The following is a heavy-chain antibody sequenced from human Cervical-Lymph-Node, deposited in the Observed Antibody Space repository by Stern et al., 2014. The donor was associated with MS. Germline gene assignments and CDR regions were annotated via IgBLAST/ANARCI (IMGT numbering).Heavy chain of an antibody. CDR3: ARSPATPSGYDRFDY. V-gene: IGHV5-51*03. CDR2: IFPRDSNT. Sequence: VQLVQSGAEVKKPGESLKISCEASGYLFDDYWIGWVRQMSGRGLELVAIIFPRDSNTRYSPSVQGQGPISADKSISTAYLHGSSLRPSDTAMYYCARSPATPSGYDRFDYWGQGALVTVSS. J-gene: IGHJ4*02. D-gene: IGHD5-12*01. CDR1: GYLFDDYW.